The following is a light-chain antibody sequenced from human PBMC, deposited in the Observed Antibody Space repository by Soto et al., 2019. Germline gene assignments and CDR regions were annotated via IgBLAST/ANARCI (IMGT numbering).Light chain of an antibody. CDR3: QQYGSAPPLT. Sequence: EIVLTQSPGTLSLSPGGRATLSCRASRSVSSSFLAWYQQKPGQAPRLLIYGASSRATGIPDRFSGSGSGTDLTLTISRLEPEDFAVYYGQQYGSAPPLTFGGGTKVEIK. CDR2: GAS. V-gene: IGKV3-20*01. CDR1: RSVSSSF. J-gene: IGKJ4*01.